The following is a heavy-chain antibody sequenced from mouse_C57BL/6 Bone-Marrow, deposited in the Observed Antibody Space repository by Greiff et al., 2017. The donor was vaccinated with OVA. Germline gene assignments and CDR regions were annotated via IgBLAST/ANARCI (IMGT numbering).Heavy chain of an antibody. CDR2: IDPETGGT. CDR1: GYTFTDYE. D-gene: IGHD1-1*01. V-gene: IGHV1-15*01. Sequence: VQLQQSGAELVRPGASVTLSCKASGYTFTDYEMHWVKQTPVHGLEWIGAIDPETGGTAYNQKFKGKAILTADQSSSTAYMELRSLTSEDSAVYYCTRPYYYGSSYEDYWGQGTTLTVSS. CDR3: TRPYYYGSSYEDY. J-gene: IGHJ2*01.